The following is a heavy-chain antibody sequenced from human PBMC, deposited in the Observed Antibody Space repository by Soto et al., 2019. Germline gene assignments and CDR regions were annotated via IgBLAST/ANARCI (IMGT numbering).Heavy chain of an antibody. D-gene: IGHD2-2*01. CDR1: GGSISSYY. V-gene: IGHV4-59*08. J-gene: IGHJ4*02. Sequence: PSETLSLTCTVSGGSISSYYWSWIRQPPGKGLEWIGYIYYSGSTNYNPSLKSRVTISVDTSKNQFSLKLSSVTAADTAVYYCARFVGYCSSTSCYYYFDYWGQGTLVTSPQ. CDR2: IYYSGST. CDR3: ARFVGYCSSTSCYYYFDY.